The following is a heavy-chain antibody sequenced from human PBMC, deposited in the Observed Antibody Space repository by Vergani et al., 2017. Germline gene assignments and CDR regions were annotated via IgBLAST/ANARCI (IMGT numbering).Heavy chain of an antibody. D-gene: IGHD2-15*01. V-gene: IGHV4-39*01. CDR3: ASKRGACRAAYCHAYDF. CDR1: GDSVISTDYH. Sequence: QVQLQESGPGLVKPSETLSLTCTVSGDSVISTDYHCGWIRQPPGKGLEWIGSMDYSGSTSYKPSLESRISISFETPKNQFSLRLTSVTAADTAVYYCASKRGACRAAYCHAYDFWGPGTLVGVSS. CDR2: MDYSGST. J-gene: IGHJ4*02.